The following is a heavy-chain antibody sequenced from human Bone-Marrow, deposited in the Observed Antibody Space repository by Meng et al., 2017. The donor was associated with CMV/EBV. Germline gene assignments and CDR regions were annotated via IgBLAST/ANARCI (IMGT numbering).Heavy chain of an antibody. CDR2: ISRSGTTI. CDR1: GFTFSDYY. Sequence: GGSLRLSCAASGFTFSDYYMSLIRQAPGKGLEWVAYISRSGTTIYYRDSVKGRFTISSDNAKNTLYLQMNSLRAEDTAVYYCAKERYYYDSSGPGVDDWGQGTLVTVSS. J-gene: IGHJ4*02. D-gene: IGHD3-22*01. CDR3: AKERYYYDSSGPGVDD. V-gene: IGHV3-11*04.